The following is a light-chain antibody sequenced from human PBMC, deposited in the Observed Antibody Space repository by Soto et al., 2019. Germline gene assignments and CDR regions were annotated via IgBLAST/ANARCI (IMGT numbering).Light chain of an antibody. Sequence: DIQLTQSPSFLSASVGDRVTITCRASQGISSYLAWYQQKPGKAPKLLIYAASTLQSGVPSRFSGSGSGTEFTLTISSLQPEDFATYYCQQFNSYPITFGQGTRLAIK. CDR1: QGISSY. V-gene: IGKV1-9*01. CDR3: QQFNSYPIT. CDR2: AAS. J-gene: IGKJ5*01.